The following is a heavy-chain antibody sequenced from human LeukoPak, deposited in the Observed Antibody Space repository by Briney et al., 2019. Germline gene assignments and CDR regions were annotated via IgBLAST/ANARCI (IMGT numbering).Heavy chain of an antibody. V-gene: IGHV4-38-2*02. CDR1: GYSISSDYY. J-gene: IGHJ5*02. Sequence: PSETLSLTCTVSGYSISSDYYWGWIRQPPGKGLEWIGTIYHSGSTYYNPSLKSRVTISVDTSKNQFSLKLSSVTAADTAVYYCAKQWLRDWFDPWGQGTLVTVSS. D-gene: IGHD6-19*01. CDR2: IYHSGST. CDR3: AKQWLRDWFDP.